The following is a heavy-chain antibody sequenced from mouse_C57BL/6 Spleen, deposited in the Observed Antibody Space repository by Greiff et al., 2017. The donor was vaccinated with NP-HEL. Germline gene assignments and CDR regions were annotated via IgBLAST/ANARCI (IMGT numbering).Heavy chain of an antibody. D-gene: IGHD1-1*01. Sequence: VHLVESGAELVKPGASVKISCKASGYAFSSYWMNWVKQRPGKGLEWIGQIYPGDGDTNYNGKFKGKATLTADKSSSTAYMQLSSLTSEDSAVYFCARWRGYYGSTHSWYFDVWGTGTTVTVSS. CDR2: IYPGDGDT. J-gene: IGHJ1*03. V-gene: IGHV1-80*01. CDR3: ARWRGYYGSTHSWYFDV. CDR1: GYAFSSYW.